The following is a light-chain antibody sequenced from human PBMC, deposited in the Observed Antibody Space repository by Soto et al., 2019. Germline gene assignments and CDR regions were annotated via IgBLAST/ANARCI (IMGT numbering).Light chain of an antibody. J-gene: IGKJ5*01. V-gene: IGKV3-20*01. Sequence: EIVLTQSPGTLSLSPGESATLSCRASRSLDSGQLAWYQQKVGRAPRLLIHDAFMRATGIPDRFSGSGSGTDFTLTIARLEPEDFAVYYCQQYSDSPRTFGQGTRLEIK. CDR2: DAF. CDR3: QQYSDSPRT. CDR1: RSLDSGQ.